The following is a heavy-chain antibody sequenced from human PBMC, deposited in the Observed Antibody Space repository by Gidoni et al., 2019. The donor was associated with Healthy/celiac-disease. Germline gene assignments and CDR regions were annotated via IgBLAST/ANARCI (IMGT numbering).Heavy chain of an antibody. J-gene: IGHJ3*02. CDR3: ARGGNYYDSSGIERDAFDI. V-gene: IGHV1-18*01. D-gene: IGHD3-22*01. CDR1: GYTFTSYG. CDR2: ISAYNGNT. Sequence: QVQLVQSGAEVKKPGASVKVSCKASGYTFTSYGISWVRQAPGQGLEWMGWISAYNGNTNYAQKLQGRVTMTTDTATSTAYMELRSLRSDDTAVYYCARGGNYYDSSGIERDAFDIWGQGTMVTVSS.